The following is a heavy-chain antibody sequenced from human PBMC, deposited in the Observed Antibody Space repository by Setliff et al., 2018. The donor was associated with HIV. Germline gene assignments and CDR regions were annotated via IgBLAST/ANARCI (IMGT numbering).Heavy chain of an antibody. J-gene: IGHJ4*02. V-gene: IGHV4-34*01. D-gene: IGHD2-21*01. Sequence: SETLSLTCNVYGGSFSGDSWSWIRQPPGKGLEWIGEIHHSGSTNYNPSLKSRVTISVDTSKKHFSLKLTSVTAADTAMYYCAREDSDGYVDIWGQGTLVTVSS. CDR1: GGSFSGDS. CDR3: AREDSDGYVDI. CDR2: IHHSGST.